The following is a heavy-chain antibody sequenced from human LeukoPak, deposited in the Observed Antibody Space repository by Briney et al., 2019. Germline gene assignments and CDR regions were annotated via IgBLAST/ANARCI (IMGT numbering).Heavy chain of an antibody. Sequence: ASVKVSCKASGYTFSSYAISWVRQAPGQGLEWMGRIIPILGIANYAQKFQGRVTITADKSTSTAYMELSSLRSEDTAVYYCARGDPYYYYGMDVWGQGTTVTVSS. CDR2: IIPILGIA. V-gene: IGHV1-69*04. D-gene: IGHD1-26*01. J-gene: IGHJ6*02. CDR1: GYTFSSYA. CDR3: ARGDPYYYYGMDV.